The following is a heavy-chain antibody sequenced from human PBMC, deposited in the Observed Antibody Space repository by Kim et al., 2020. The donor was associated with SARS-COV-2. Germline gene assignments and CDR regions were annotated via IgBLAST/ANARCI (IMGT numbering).Heavy chain of an antibody. CDR2: ISSSSSYI. D-gene: IGHD3-9*01. J-gene: IGHJ4*02. Sequence: GGSLRLSCAASGFTFSSYSMNWVRQAPGKGLEWVSSISSSSSYIYYADSVKGRFTISRDNAKNSLYLQMNSLRAEDTAVYYCARDKRHYDILTGYYKSYYFDYWGQGTLVTVSS. V-gene: IGHV3-21*01. CDR3: ARDKRHYDILTGYYKSYYFDY. CDR1: GFTFSSYS.